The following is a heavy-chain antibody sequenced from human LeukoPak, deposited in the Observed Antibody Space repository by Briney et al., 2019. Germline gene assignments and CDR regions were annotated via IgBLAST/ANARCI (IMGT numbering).Heavy chain of an antibody. D-gene: IGHD5-12*01. J-gene: IGHJ3*02. CDR1: GFTFSSYW. V-gene: IGHV3-48*04. CDR2: MSFSGSTI. Sequence: GGSLRLSCAASGFTFSSYWMSWVRQAPGRGLEWISYMSFSGSTIYYADSVKGRFTISRDNAKNSLYLQMNSLRAEDTAVYYCARGYSSYYPDAFDIWGQGTMVTVSS. CDR3: ARGYSSYYPDAFDI.